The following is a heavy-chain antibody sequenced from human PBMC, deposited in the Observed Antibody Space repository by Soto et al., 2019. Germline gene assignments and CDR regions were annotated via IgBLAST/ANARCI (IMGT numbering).Heavy chain of an antibody. D-gene: IGHD3-10*01. CDR1: GFTFSSYA. J-gene: IGHJ4*02. CDR2: ISGSGGST. Sequence: PGGSLRLSCAASGFTFSSYAMSWVRQAPGKGREWVSAISGSGGSTYYADSVKGRFTISRDNSKNTLYLQMNSLRAEDTAVYYCAHIRITMVRGVIIITSFDYWGQGTLVTVSS. CDR3: AHIRITMVRGVIIITSFDY. V-gene: IGHV3-23*01.